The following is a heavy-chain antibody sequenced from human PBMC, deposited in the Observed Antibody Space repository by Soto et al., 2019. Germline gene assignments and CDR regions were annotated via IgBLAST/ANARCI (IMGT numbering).Heavy chain of an antibody. D-gene: IGHD3-10*01. J-gene: IGHJ4*02. Sequence: HVELQESGPGLVKPSETLSLTCTVSGGSISSYYWSWIRQPPGKGLEWIGYIYYSGSTNYNPSLKSRVTISVDTSKNQFSLKLSSVTAADTAVYYCARRQRNYYGSGSYWVFDYWGQGTLVTVSS. CDR2: IYYSGST. CDR1: GGSISSYY. V-gene: IGHV4-59*08. CDR3: ARRQRNYYGSGSYWVFDY.